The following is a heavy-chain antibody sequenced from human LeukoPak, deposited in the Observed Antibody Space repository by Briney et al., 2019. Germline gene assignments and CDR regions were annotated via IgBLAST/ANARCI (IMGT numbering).Heavy chain of an antibody. CDR3: AKAVAGYWYFDL. V-gene: IGHV3-21*04. CDR2: ISSSSSNI. J-gene: IGHJ2*01. D-gene: IGHD6-19*01. CDR1: GFTFSIYS. Sequence: GGSLRLSCAASGFTFSIYSMNWVRQAPGKGLEWVSSISSSSSNIYYADPVKGRFTISRDNAKNSLYLQMNSLRAEDTAVYYCAKAVAGYWYFDLWGRGTLVTVSS.